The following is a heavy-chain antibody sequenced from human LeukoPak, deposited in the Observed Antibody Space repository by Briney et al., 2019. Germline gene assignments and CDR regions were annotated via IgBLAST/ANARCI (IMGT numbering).Heavy chain of an antibody. CDR2: ISSSGSGGNT. CDR1: GFTFSSNA. V-gene: IGHV3-23*01. Sequence: PGGSLRLSCAASGFTFSSNAMSWARQAPGKGLEWVSGISSSGSGGNTYYADFVKGRFTISGDKSENTLYLEMNNLRDDDTAVYYCVKAGGDYGLVKYFDSWGQGTLITVSS. CDR3: VKAGGDYGLVKYFDS. J-gene: IGHJ4*02. D-gene: IGHD4-17*01.